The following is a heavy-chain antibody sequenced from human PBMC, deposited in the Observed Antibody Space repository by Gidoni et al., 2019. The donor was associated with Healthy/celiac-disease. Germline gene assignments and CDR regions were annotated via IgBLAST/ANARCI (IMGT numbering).Heavy chain of an antibody. CDR1: GVSTSSGGYS. Sequence: QLQLQESGSGLVTPSQTLSPTCAVSGVSTSSGGYSWSWIRQPPGKGLEWIGYIYHSGSTYYNPSLKRRVTISVDRSKNQFSLKLSSVTAADTAVYYCARGRYYYYGMDVWGQGTTVTVSS. J-gene: IGHJ6*02. CDR3: ARGRYYYYGMDV. V-gene: IGHV4-30-2*01. CDR2: IYHSGST.